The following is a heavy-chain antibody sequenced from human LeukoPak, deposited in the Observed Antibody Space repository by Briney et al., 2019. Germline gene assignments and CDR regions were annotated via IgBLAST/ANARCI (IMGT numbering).Heavy chain of an antibody. Sequence: SETLSLTCTVSGGSISGSYWSWIRQPPGKGLEKIGYIYYSETYYNPSLKSRVTISLDTSKNQFSLNLRFVTAADTAVYFCARTQGWGTVRTGYYYGMDVWGQGTTVTASS. D-gene: IGHD4-11*01. CDR1: GGSISGSY. CDR3: ARTQGWGTVRTGYYYGMDV. CDR2: IYYSET. V-gene: IGHV4-59*08. J-gene: IGHJ6*02.